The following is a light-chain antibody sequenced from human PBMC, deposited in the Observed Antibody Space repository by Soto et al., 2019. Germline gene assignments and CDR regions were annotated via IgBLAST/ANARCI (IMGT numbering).Light chain of an antibody. CDR1: QSVNSNY. J-gene: IGKJ3*01. Sequence: EIVLTQSPGTLSLSPGERATLSCRASQSVNSNYLAWYQQKPGQAPRLLIYGASSRATGVPDRFTGSGSGTDFTLIINRLEPEDFAVYYCQQYDNSPPVTFGPGTKVDTK. CDR2: GAS. CDR3: QQYDNSPPVT. V-gene: IGKV3-20*01.